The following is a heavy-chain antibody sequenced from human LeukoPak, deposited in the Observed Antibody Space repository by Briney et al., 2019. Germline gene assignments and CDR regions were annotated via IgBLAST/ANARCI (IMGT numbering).Heavy chain of an antibody. CDR3: ARGGRQWLGRSFGY. J-gene: IGHJ4*02. Sequence: SETLSLTCAVYGGSSSGYYWSWIRQPPGKGLEWIGEINHSGSTNYNPSLKSRVTISVDTSKNQFSLKLSSVTAADTAVYYCARGGRQWLGRSFGYWGQGTLVTVSS. V-gene: IGHV4-34*01. D-gene: IGHD6-19*01. CDR1: GGSSSGYY. CDR2: INHSGST.